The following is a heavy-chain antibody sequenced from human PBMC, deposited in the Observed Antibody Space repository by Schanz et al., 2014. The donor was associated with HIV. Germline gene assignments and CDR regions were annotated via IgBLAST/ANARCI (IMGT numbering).Heavy chain of an antibody. CDR3: ARGDFGGNSVDF. D-gene: IGHD2-21*02. V-gene: IGHV4-34*01. CDR1: GGSFSGYY. Sequence: QVQLQQWGAGLLKPSETLSLTCAVYGGSFSGYYWTWIRQFPHMGLEWIGKVRHTGGTNYNPSLNSRVTMSVDMSKTQFSLKMTSVTAADTAMYFCARGDFGGNSVDFWGHGNLVTVPS. J-gene: IGHJ4*01. CDR2: VRHTGGT.